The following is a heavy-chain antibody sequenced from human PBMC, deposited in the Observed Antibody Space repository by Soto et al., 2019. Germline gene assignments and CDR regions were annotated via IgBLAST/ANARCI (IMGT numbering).Heavy chain of an antibody. CDR1: GYSFTSYW. Sequence: PGESLKISCKGSGYSFTSYWIGWVRQMPGKGLEWMGIIYLGDSDTRYSPSFQGQVTISADKSISTAYLQWSSLKASDTAMYYCASSRIVGATSFLAFDIWGQGTMVTVSS. J-gene: IGHJ3*02. D-gene: IGHD1-26*01. CDR3: ASSRIVGATSFLAFDI. V-gene: IGHV5-51*01. CDR2: IYLGDSDT.